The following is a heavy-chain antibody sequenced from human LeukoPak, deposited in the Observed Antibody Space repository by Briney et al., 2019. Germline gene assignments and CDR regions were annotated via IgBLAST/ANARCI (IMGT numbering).Heavy chain of an antibody. CDR1: GFIFSTYW. Sequence: PGGSLRLSCAASGFIFSTYWMSWVRQAPGKGLECVANIKQDGSETHYVDSVKGRFTISRDNGRNSLYLQMNSLRAEDTAVYYCARGRAVVAASDNWFDPWGQGTLVTVSS. J-gene: IGHJ5*02. D-gene: IGHD2-15*01. CDR2: IKQDGSET. V-gene: IGHV3-7*01. CDR3: ARGRAVVAASDNWFDP.